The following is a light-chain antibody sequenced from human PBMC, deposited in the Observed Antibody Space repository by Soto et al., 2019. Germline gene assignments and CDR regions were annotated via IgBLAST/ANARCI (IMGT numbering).Light chain of an antibody. V-gene: IGKV3-11*02. CDR3: EQRSNLLT. J-gene: IGKJ4*01. CDR1: QSVSSY. Sequence: EIVLTQSPATLSLSPGERATLSCTASQSVSSYLAWYQQKPGQAPRLLIYEASNRATGIPARFSGRGTGRGDTLTISSLEPEEFAGDYWEQRSNLLTFGGGTKVEIK. CDR2: EAS.